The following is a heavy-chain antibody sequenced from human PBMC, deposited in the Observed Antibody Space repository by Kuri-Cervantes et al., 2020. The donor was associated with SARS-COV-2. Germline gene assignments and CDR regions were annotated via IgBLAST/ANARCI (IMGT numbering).Heavy chain of an antibody. J-gene: IGHJ4*02. CDR1: GGSISSSSYY. CDR3: ARRGLGFGELFYFDY. Sequence: SETLSLTCTVSGGSISSSSYYWGWIRQPPGKGLGWIGSIYYSGSTYYSPSLKSRVTISVDTSKNQFSLKLSSVTAADTAVYYCARRGLGFGELFYFDYWGQGTLVTVSS. CDR2: IYYSGST. D-gene: IGHD3-10*01. V-gene: IGHV4-39*01.